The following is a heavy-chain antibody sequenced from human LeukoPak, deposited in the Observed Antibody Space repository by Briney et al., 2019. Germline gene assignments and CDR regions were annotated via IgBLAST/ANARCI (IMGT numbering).Heavy chain of an antibody. J-gene: IGHJ4*02. CDR3: AREGSNVFWSGYYPVIDY. Sequence: GGSLRLSCAASGLTFSSYAMSWVRQAPGKGLEWVSAISGSGGSTYYADSVKGRFTISRDNSKKTLYLQMNSLRAEDTAVYYCAREGSNVFWSGYYPVIDYWGQGTLVTVSS. CDR1: GLTFSSYA. D-gene: IGHD3-3*01. V-gene: IGHV3-23*01. CDR2: ISGSGGST.